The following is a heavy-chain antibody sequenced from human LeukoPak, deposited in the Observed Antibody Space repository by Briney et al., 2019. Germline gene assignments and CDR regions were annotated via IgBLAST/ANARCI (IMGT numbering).Heavy chain of an antibody. CDR1: GFTFSSNW. Sequence: GFLRLSCAASGFTFSSNWLSWIRQAPGKGMEWVASIRPDGSEKYYVDSVKGRFTISRDNAENSLYLQMNSLRAEDTAVYYCARSSYSSSSSVWGQGTMVTVSS. D-gene: IGHD6-6*01. CDR2: IRPDGSEK. CDR3: ARSSYSSSSSV. J-gene: IGHJ3*01. V-gene: IGHV3-7*03.